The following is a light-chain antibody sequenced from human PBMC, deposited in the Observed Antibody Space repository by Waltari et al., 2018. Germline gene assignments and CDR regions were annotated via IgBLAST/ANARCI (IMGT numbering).Light chain of an antibody. CDR2: DVS. Sequence: QSALTQPASVSGSPGQSITISCTGTSSDVGGYNYVSWYQQHPGKAPQLMIYDVSKRPPGVSNRFSGSKSGNPASLTISGLQAEDEADYYCSSYTSSSTYVFGTGTKVTVL. J-gene: IGLJ1*01. CDR1: SSDVGGYNY. V-gene: IGLV2-14*01. CDR3: SSYTSSSTYV.